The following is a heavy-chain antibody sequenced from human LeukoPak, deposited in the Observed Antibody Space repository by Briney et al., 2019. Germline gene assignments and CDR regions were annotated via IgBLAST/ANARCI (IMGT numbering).Heavy chain of an antibody. V-gene: IGHV1-18*01. CDR2: ISAYNGNT. D-gene: IGHD6-13*01. CDR3: ERRIAAAGTVFFFYGMDV. Sequence: GASVKVSCKASGYTFTIYCISWGRQAPGQGLEWMGLISAYNGNTNYAQKLQGRVTMTTDTSTITAYMELRSLRSDDTAVYYCERRIAAAGTVFFFYGMDVWGQGTTVTVSS. CDR1: GYTFTIYC. J-gene: IGHJ6*02.